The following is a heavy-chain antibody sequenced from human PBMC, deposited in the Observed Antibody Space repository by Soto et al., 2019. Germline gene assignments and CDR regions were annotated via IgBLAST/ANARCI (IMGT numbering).Heavy chain of an antibody. CDR2: SVVGSGNT. D-gene: IGHD3-9*01. V-gene: IGHV1-58*01. J-gene: IGHJ6*02. CDR1: GFTFTSSS. CDR3: AAEGNDILTGYYRPFYYYGMDV. Sequence: VASVKVSCKASGFTFTSSSVQWVRQARGQRLEWIGWSVVGSGNTNYAQKFQERVTITRDMSTSTAYMGLSSLRSEDTAVYYCAAEGNDILTGYYRPFYYYGMDVWGQGTTVTVSS.